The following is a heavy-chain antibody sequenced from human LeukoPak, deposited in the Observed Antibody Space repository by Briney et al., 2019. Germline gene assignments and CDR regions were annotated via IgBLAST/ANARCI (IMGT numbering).Heavy chain of an antibody. CDR2: LYSDGNT. J-gene: IGHJ4*02. Sequence: GGSLRLSCAASGFTVSSNFMSWVRQAPGKGLEWVSVLYSDGNTKYADSVQGRFTISRDNSKNTLYLEMNSLSPDDTAVYYCARGVEPLAANTLAYWGQGTLVTVSS. D-gene: IGHD1-14*01. CDR1: GFTVSSNF. V-gene: IGHV3-53*01. CDR3: ARGVEPLAANTLAY.